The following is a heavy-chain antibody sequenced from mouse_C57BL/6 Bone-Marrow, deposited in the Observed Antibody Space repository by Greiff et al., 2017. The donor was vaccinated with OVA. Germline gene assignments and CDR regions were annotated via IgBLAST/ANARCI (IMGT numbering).Heavy chain of an antibody. CDR1: GYTFTDYN. J-gene: IGHJ3*01. CDR2: INSNNGGT. D-gene: IGHD2-4*01. CDR3: ARGGYYDYDGGAWFAY. V-gene: IGHV1-18*01. Sequence: SGPELAKPGASVKIPCKASGYTFTDYNMDWVKQSHGKSLEWIGDINSNNGGTIYNQKFKGKATLTVDKSSRTAYMELRSLTSEDTAVYYCARGGYYDYDGGAWFAYWGQGTLVTVSA.